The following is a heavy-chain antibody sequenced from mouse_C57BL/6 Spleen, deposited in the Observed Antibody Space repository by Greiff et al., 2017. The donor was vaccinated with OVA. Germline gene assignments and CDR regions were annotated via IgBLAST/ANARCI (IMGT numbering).Heavy chain of an antibody. Sequence: VKLMESGAELARPGASVKLSCKASGYTFTSYGISWVKQRTGQGLEWIGEIYPRSGNTYYNEKFKGKATLTADKSSSTAYMELRSLTSEDSAVYFCARLSDYDGYAMDYWGQGTSVTVSS. CDR3: ARLSDYDGYAMDY. V-gene: IGHV1-81*01. CDR2: IYPRSGNT. D-gene: IGHD2-4*01. CDR1: GYTFTSYG. J-gene: IGHJ4*01.